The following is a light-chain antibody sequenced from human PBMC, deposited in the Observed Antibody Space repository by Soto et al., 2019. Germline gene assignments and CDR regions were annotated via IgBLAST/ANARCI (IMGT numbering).Light chain of an antibody. CDR2: DVS. Sequence: QSVLTQPASVSGSPGQSITISCTGTSSDVGGYNYVSWYQQHPGKAPKLMIYDVSNRPSGVSNRFSGSKSGNTASLTISGLQAEDEADYYCSYYTSSSTHVVFGGGNKVTVL. CDR3: SYYTSSSTHVV. V-gene: IGLV2-14*01. CDR1: SSDVGGYNY. J-gene: IGLJ2*01.